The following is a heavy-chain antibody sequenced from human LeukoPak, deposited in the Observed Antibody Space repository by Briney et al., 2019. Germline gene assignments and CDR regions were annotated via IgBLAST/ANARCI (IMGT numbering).Heavy chain of an antibody. CDR3: AREVVRGNFDY. Sequence: GGSLRLSCAASGFTFSSYWMSWVRQAPGKGLEWVANIKQDGSEKNYVDSVKGRFTISRDNAKNSLYLQMNSLRAEDTAVYYCAREVVRGNFDYWGQGTLVTVSS. V-gene: IGHV3-7*01. D-gene: IGHD3-10*01. CDR1: GFTFSSYW. CDR2: IKQDGSEK. J-gene: IGHJ4*02.